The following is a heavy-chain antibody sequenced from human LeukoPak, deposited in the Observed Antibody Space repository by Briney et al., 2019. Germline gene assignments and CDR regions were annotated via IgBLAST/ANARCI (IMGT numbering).Heavy chain of an antibody. CDR2: IYHSGST. CDR1: GGSISSGGYS. D-gene: IGHD6-19*01. V-gene: IGHV4-30-2*01. Sequence: SETLSLTCAVSGGSISSGGYSWSWIRQPPGKGLEWIGYIYHSGSTYYNPSLKSRVTISVDTSKNQFSLKLSSVTAADTAVYYCARQSYNYSSGSKDAFDIWGQGTMVTVSS. CDR3: ARQSYNYSSGSKDAFDI. J-gene: IGHJ3*02.